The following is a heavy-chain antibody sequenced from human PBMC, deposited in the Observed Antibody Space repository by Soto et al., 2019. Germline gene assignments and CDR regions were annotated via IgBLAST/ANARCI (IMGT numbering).Heavy chain of an antibody. CDR2: INNDGSST. CDR3: ATDASYSYMDV. Sequence: EVQLVESGGGLVQPGGSLRLSCSASGFTFSSYWMHWVRQAPGKGLVWVSHINNDGSSTIYADSVRGRFTISRDNAKNTLYPEMNRQRAEDTAVYICATDASYSYMDVWGEGATFNVSS. V-gene: IGHV3-74*01. CDR1: GFTFSSYW. J-gene: IGHJ6*03.